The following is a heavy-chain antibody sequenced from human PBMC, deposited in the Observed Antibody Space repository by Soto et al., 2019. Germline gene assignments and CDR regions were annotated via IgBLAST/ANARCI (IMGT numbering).Heavy chain of an antibody. CDR3: ARTLLDSTVTTRDYGMDV. CDR1: GGTFSSYA. Sequence: ASVKVSCKASGGTFSSYAISWVRQAPGQGLEWMGGIIPIFGTANYAQKFQGRVTITADESTSTAYMELSSLRSEDTAVYYCARTLLDSTVTTRDYGMDVWGQGTTVTVSS. J-gene: IGHJ6*02. D-gene: IGHD4-17*01. V-gene: IGHV1-69*13. CDR2: IIPIFGTA.